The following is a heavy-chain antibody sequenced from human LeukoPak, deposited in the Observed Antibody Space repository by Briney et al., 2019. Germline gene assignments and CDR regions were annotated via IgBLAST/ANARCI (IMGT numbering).Heavy chain of an antibody. CDR2: IYYSGTT. V-gene: IGHV4-59*08. Sequence: PSETLSLTCTVSGGSISPYYWSWIRQPPGQGLEWIGYIYYSGTTKYNPSLRSPVTMSVDTSKNQFSLKLSSVTAADTAVYYCANYCSSSSCHIRRAFDIWGQGTMVTVSS. CDR1: GGSISPYY. CDR3: ANYCSSSSCHIRRAFDI. J-gene: IGHJ3*02. D-gene: IGHD2-2*02.